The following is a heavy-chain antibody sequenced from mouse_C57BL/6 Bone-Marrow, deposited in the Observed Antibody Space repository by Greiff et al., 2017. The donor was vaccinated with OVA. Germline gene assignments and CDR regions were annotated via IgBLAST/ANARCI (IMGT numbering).Heavy chain of an antibody. CDR3: ARWYYGTLYYFDY. J-gene: IGHJ2*01. CDR1: GYTFTSYG. D-gene: IGHD1-1*01. V-gene: IGHV1-81*01. Sequence: VQLQESGAELARPGASVKLSCKASGYTFTSYGISWVKQRTGPGLGWIGEIYPRSGNTYYNEKFKGKATMTADKSSSTAHMELRSLTSEDSAVYFCARWYYGTLYYFDYWGQGTTLTVSS. CDR2: IYPRSGNT.